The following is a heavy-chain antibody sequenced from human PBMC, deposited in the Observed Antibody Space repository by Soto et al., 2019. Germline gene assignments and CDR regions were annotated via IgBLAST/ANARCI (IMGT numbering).Heavy chain of an antibody. CDR3: ARDKNRSSGWSKVFYYYGMDV. J-gene: IGHJ6*01. V-gene: IGHV3-33*01. CDR2: IWYDGSNK. D-gene: IGHD6-19*01. Sequence: QVQLVESGGGVVQPGRSLRLSCAASGFTFSSYGMHWVRQAPGKGLEWVAVIWYDGSNKYYADSVKGRFTMSRDNSKNTLYLQMNSLRAEDTALYYCARDKNRSSGWSKVFYYYGMDVW. CDR1: GFTFSSYG.